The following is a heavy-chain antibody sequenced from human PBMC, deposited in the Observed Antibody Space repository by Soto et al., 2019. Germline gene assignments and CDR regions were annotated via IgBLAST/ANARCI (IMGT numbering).Heavy chain of an antibody. V-gene: IGHV4-30-4*01. CDR2: IFYSGNT. J-gene: IGHJ2*01. CDR3: ARFMVVVTYPSFDL. Sequence: QVQLQESGPGLVKPSQTLSLTCTVSGDSISSGDYYWSWIRQPPGKGLEWIGDIFYSGNTYYNPSLWSRVTIAVSTSRDQFPLKLSAVTAADTALYYCARFMVVVTYPSFDLWGRGTRVTVSS. D-gene: IGHD2-21*02. CDR1: GDSISSGDYY.